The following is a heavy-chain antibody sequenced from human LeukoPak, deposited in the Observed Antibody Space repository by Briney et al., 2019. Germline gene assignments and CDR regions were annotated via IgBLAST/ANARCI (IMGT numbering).Heavy chain of an antibody. CDR2: IYTSGST. Sequence: SETLSLTCTVSGGSISSYYWSWIRQPAGKGLEWLGRIYTSGSTNYNPSLKSRVTMSVDTSKNQFSLKLSSVTAAYTAVYYCARHGSGWYGHYYYMDVWGKGTTVTVSS. D-gene: IGHD6-19*01. CDR1: GGSISSYY. J-gene: IGHJ6*03. V-gene: IGHV4-4*07. CDR3: ARHGSGWYGHYYYMDV.